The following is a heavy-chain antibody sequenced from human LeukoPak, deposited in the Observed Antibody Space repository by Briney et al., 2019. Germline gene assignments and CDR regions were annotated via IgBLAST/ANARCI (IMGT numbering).Heavy chain of an antibody. Sequence: GGSLRLSCAVSGFTFSSYEMNWVRQAPGKGLEWVSYISSSGFNIYYADSVKGRFTISRDNAKNSLYPQMNSLRAEDTAVYYCARNYYDYVWGSYRPTVGAFDIWGQGTMVTVSS. D-gene: IGHD3-16*02. CDR3: ARNYYDYVWGSYRPTVGAFDI. V-gene: IGHV3-48*03. CDR2: ISSSGFNI. CDR1: GFTFSSYE. J-gene: IGHJ3*02.